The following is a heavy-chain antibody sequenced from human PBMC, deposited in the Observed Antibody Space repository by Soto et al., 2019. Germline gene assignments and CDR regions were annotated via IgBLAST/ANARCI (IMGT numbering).Heavy chain of an antibody. J-gene: IGHJ6*02. Sequence: ASVKVSCTASGGTFSSYAISWVRQAPGQGLEWMGGIIPIFGTANYAQKFQGRVTITADESTSTAYMELSSLRSEDTAVYYCARDLEAYSSSSGYYYGMDVWGQGTTVTVSS. V-gene: IGHV1-69*13. D-gene: IGHD6-6*01. CDR2: IIPIFGTA. CDR1: GGTFSSYA. CDR3: ARDLEAYSSSSGYYYGMDV.